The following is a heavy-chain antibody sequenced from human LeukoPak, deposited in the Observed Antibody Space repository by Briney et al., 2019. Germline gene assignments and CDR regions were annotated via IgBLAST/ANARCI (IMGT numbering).Heavy chain of an antibody. J-gene: IGHJ5*02. D-gene: IGHD3-3*01. V-gene: IGHV4-30-2*01. CDR1: GGSISSGGYY. Sequence: PSQTLSLTCTVSGGSISSGGYYWSWIRQPPGKGLEWIGYIYHSGSTYYNPSLKSRVTISVDRSKNQFSLKLSSVTAADTAVYYCARDRRYDFWSGSNWFDPWGQGTLVTVSS. CDR2: IYHSGST. CDR3: ARDRRYDFWSGSNWFDP.